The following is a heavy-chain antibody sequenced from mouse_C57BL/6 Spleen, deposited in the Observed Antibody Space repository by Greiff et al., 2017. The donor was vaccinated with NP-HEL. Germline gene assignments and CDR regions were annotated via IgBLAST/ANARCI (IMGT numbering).Heavy chain of an antibody. D-gene: IGHD2-5*01. CDR1: GYTFTSYW. J-gene: IGHJ2*01. CDR2: IDPSDSYT. Sequence: QVQLQQPGAELVKPGASVKLSCKASGYTFTSYWMQWVNQRPGQGLEWIGEIDPSDSYTNYNQKFKGKATLTVDTSSSTAYMQLSSLTSEDSAVYYCARSGSNYVSRFDYWGQGTTLTVSS. CDR3: ARSGSNYVSRFDY. V-gene: IGHV1-50*01.